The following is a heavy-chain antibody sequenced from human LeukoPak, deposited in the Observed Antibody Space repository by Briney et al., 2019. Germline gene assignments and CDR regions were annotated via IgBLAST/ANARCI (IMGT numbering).Heavy chain of an antibody. Sequence: SETLSLTCTVSGGSISSYYWSWIRQPPGKGLEWIGYIYYSGSTNYNPSLKSRVTISVDTSRNQFSLKLSSVTAADTAVYYCATAGYSYGYYFDYWGQGTLVTVSS. J-gene: IGHJ4*02. CDR3: ATAGYSYGYYFDY. D-gene: IGHD5-18*01. CDR2: IYYSGST. V-gene: IGHV4-59*01. CDR1: GGSISSYY.